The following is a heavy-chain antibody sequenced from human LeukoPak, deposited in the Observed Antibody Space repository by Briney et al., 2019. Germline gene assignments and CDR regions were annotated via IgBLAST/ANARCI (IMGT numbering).Heavy chain of an antibody. J-gene: IGHJ4*02. CDR2: ISGSGGST. V-gene: IGHV3-23*01. D-gene: IGHD3-10*01. Sequence: QAGGSLRLSCAASGFTFSSYAMSWVRQAPGKGLEWVSAISGSGGSTYYADSVKGRFTISRDNSKNTLYLRMNSLRAEDTAVYYCAKDEVELWFGELMYYFDYWGQGTLVTVSS. CDR3: AKDEVELWFGELMYYFDY. CDR1: GFTFSSYA.